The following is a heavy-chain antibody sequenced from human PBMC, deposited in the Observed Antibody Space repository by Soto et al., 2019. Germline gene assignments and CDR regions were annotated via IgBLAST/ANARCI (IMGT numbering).Heavy chain of an antibody. CDR1: GSSISSYY. V-gene: IGHV4-59*01. J-gene: IGHJ5*02. CDR2: IYYSGST. CDR3: ARELYSSSWYTWFDP. Sequence: PSETLSLTCTVSGSSISSYYWSWIRQPPEKGLEWIGYIYYSGSTNYNPSLKSRVSISVDTSKNQFSLKLSSVTAADTAVYYCARELYSSSWYTWFDPWGQGTLVTVSS. D-gene: IGHD6-13*01.